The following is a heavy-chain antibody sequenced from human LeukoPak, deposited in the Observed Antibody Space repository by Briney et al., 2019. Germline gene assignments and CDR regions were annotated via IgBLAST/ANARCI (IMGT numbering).Heavy chain of an antibody. V-gene: IGHV4-59*01. J-gene: IGHJ4*02. Sequence: SETLSLTCTVSDGSISSYYWSWIRQPPGKGPEWIGYIYYSGSTNYNPSLKSRVTISVDTSKNQFSLKLSSVTAADTAVYYCARGSDSQRYRFYYWGQGTLVTVSS. CDR1: DGSISSYY. CDR2: IYYSGST. CDR3: ARGSDSQRYRFYY. D-gene: IGHD1-26*01.